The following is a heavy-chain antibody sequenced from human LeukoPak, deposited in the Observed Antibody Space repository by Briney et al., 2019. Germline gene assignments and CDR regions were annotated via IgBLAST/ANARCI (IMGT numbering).Heavy chain of an antibody. CDR1: GFTFSFYA. CDR2: ISGSGGST. Sequence: GGSLRLSCAASGFTFSFYAMSWVRQGPGKGLEWVSGISGSGGSTYYADSVKGRFTISRDNSKNTLYLQMNSLRAEDTAVYYCAKDRAAMVSYYFDYWGQGTLVAVSS. J-gene: IGHJ4*02. V-gene: IGHV3-23*01. D-gene: IGHD5-18*01. CDR3: AKDRAAMVSYYFDY.